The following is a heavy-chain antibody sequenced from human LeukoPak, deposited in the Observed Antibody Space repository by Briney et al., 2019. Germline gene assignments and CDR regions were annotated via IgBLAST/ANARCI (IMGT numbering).Heavy chain of an antibody. CDR2: FDPGDAET. CDR1: GYTLTELS. J-gene: IGHJ4*02. V-gene: IGHV1-24*01. D-gene: IGHD4-23*01. Sequence: ASVTVSCKVSGYTLTELSMHWVRQAPGKGLEWMGGFDPGDAETVYAHKFQGRLTMTEDTSTNTAYMELTSLRSEDTAVYYCAADGGGLSSVVTPRSSPFDYWGQGTLVTVSS. CDR3: AADGGGLSSVVTPRSSPFDY.